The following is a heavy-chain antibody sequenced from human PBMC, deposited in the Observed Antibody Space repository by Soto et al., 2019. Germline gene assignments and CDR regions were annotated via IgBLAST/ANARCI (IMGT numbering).Heavy chain of an antibody. D-gene: IGHD2-15*01. J-gene: IGHJ6*02. CDR3: ASSWLEVVGFGNYYYYGMDV. CDR2: IIPIFGTA. V-gene: IGHV1-69*13. Sequence: GASVKVSCKASGGTFSSYAISWVRQAPGQGLEWMGGIIPIFGTANYAQKFQGRVTITADESTSTAYMELSSLRSEDTAVYYCASSWLEVVGFGNYYYYGMDVWGQGTTVTVSS. CDR1: GGTFSSYA.